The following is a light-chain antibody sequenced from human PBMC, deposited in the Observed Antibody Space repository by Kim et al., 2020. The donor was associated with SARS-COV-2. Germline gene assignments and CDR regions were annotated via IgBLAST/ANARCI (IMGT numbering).Light chain of an antibody. Sequence: SPGERATHSCRASQSVSSYLAWYQQKPGQAPRLLIYDASNRATGIPARFSGSGSGTDFTLTISSLEPEDFAVYYCQQRSNWPRLTFGGGTKVEIK. V-gene: IGKV3-11*01. CDR3: QQRSNWPRLT. CDR1: QSVSSY. J-gene: IGKJ4*01. CDR2: DAS.